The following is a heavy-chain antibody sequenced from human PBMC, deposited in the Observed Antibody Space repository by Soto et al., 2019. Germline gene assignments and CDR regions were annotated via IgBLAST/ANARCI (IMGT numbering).Heavy chain of an antibody. Sequence: QVQLVQSGAEVKKPGSSVKVSCKASGGTFSSYAISWVRQAPGQGLEWMGGITPIFGTANYAQKFQGRVTITAAESTSTAYMELSSLRSEDMAVDYCAIDSSLTTRAILSWGQGTLVTVST. CDR2: ITPIFGTA. J-gene: IGHJ4*02. V-gene: IGHV1-69*01. CDR3: AIDSSLTTRAILS. D-gene: IGHD1-1*01. CDR1: GGTFSSYA.